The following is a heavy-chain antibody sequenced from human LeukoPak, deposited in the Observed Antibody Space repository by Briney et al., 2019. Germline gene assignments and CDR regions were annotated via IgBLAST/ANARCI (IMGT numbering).Heavy chain of an antibody. J-gene: IGHJ4*02. V-gene: IGHV3-7*01. CDR1: GFTLSYYW. Sequence: GGSLRLSCEAPGFTLSYYWMSWVRQAPGKGLEWVANINQDGSEKYFVDSVKGRFTISRDNAQNSVFLQMDSLRVDDTAVYYCARWVSQYYFDYWGQGTHVTVSS. CDR3: ARWVSQYYFDY. D-gene: IGHD2-21*01. CDR2: INQDGSEK.